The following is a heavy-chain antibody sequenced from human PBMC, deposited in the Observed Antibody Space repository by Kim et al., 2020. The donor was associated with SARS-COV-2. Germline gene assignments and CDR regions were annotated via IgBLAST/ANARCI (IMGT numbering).Heavy chain of an antibody. Sequence: GGSLRLSCAASGFTFSTYAMNWVRQAPGEGLEWVSAISGSGDSTYYADSVKGRFTISRDNSKNTLFLQMNSLRADDTAIYYCAKDDRGYGDNNWFDPWGQGTLVTVSS. CDR2: ISGSGDST. CDR3: AKDDRGYGDNNWFDP. D-gene: IGHD4-17*01. V-gene: IGHV3-23*01. CDR1: GFTFSTYA. J-gene: IGHJ5*02.